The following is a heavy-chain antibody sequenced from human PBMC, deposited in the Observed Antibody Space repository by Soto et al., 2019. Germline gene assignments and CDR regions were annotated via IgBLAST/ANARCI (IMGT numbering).Heavy chain of an antibody. CDR3: ARDRTNAWGSGMDV. J-gene: IGHJ6*02. CDR2: IKQDGSEK. Sequence: EVQLVESGGGLVQPGGSLRLSCAASGFTFSSYWMSWVRQAPGKGLEWVANIKQDGSEKYYVDSVKGRFTISRDNAKNSLYLQMNSLRAEDTAVYYCARDRTNAWGSGMDVWGQGTTVTVSS. V-gene: IGHV3-7*03. CDR1: GFTFSSYW. D-gene: IGHD3-10*01.